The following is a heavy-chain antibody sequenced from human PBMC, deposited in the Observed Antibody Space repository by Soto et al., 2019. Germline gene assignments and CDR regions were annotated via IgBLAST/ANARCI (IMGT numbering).Heavy chain of an antibody. J-gene: IGHJ3*02. D-gene: IGHD1-26*01. CDR3: AHRNILGATQADAFDI. V-gene: IGHV2-5*02. CDR1: GFSLSTRGVG. Sequence: SGPTLVNPTQTLTLACTFSGFSLSTRGVGVGWIRQPPGKALEWLALIYWDDDKRYSPSLKSRLTITKDTSKNQVVLTMTNMDPVDTATYYCAHRNILGATQADAFDIWGQGTMVTVSS. CDR2: IYWDDDK.